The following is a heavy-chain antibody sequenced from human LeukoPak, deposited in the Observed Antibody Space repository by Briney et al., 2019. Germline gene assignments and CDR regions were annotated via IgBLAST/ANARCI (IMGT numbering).Heavy chain of an antibody. V-gene: IGHV4-61*02. CDR2: IYTSGST. CDR1: GGSISSGSYY. Sequence: PSQTLSLTCTVSGGSISSGSYYWSWIRQPAGKGLEWIGRIYTSGSTNYNPSLKSRVTIPVDTSKNQFSLKLSSVTAADTAVYYCAREGQQLVRPPYYYYYYYMDVWGKGTTVTISS. J-gene: IGHJ6*03. D-gene: IGHD6-13*01. CDR3: AREGQQLVRPPYYYYYYYMDV.